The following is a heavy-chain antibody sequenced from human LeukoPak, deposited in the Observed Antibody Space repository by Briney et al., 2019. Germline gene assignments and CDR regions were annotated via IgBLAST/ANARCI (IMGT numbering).Heavy chain of an antibody. CDR2: IHSNGGT. CDR1: GGALDGQY. J-gene: IGHJ4*02. Sequence: SETLSLTCTVSGGALDGQYWSWVLEPPGKGLEWIGYIHSNGGTKYNPSLKSRVTMSVDTSKNQFSLKLDSVTAADTAVYYCARHLGGNFGSGTHFVYWGQGTLVTVSS. CDR3: ARHLGGNFGSGTHFVY. V-gene: IGHV4-59*11. D-gene: IGHD3-10*01.